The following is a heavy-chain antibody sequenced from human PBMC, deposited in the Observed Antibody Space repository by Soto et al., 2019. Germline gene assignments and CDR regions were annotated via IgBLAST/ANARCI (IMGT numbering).Heavy chain of an antibody. V-gene: IGHV1-69*13. CDR3: ARVPSLYDSSGYADY. CDR2: IIPIFGTA. D-gene: IGHD3-22*01. J-gene: IGHJ4*02. Sequence: EASVKVSCKASGGTFSSYAISWVRQAPGQGLEWMGGIIPIFGTANYAQKFQGRVTITADESTSTAYMELSSLRSEDTAVYYCARVPSLYDSSGYADYWGQGTLVTVSS. CDR1: GGTFSSYA.